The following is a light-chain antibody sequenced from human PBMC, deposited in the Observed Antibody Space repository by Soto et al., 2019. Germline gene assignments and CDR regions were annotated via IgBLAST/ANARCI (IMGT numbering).Light chain of an antibody. CDR1: QSVSSY. CDR3: QQRSNWPPGFT. V-gene: IGKV3-11*01. Sequence: EIVLTQSPATLSLSPGERATLSCRASQSVSSYLAWYQQKPGQAPRLLISDASNRATGIPARFSGSGSGTAFTLTISSLEPADVAVYYCQQRSNWPPGFTFGPGTKVDIK. CDR2: DAS. J-gene: IGKJ3*01.